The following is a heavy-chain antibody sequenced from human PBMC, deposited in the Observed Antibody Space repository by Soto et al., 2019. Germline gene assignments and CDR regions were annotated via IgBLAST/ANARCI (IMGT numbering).Heavy chain of an antibody. CDR1: GFTFSSYA. V-gene: IGHV3-23*01. D-gene: IGHD3-10*01. J-gene: IGHJ5*02. CDR3: AKASAWFGELAGWFDP. CDR2: VSSGGGST. Sequence: EVQLLESGGGLVQPGGSLRLSCAASGFTFSSYAMSWVRQAPGKGLEWVSTVSSGGGSTYYADSVKGRFTISRDNSKNTLYLQMNSLRAEDTAVYYCAKASAWFGELAGWFDPWGQGTLVTVSS.